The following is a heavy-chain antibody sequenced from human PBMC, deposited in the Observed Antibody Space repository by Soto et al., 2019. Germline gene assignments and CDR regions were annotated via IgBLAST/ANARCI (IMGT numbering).Heavy chain of an antibody. CDR1: GGSFSGYY. CDR3: ARSAPGHYGSGSYYSRYDY. J-gene: IGHJ4*02. CDR2: INHSGST. V-gene: IGHV4-34*01. Sequence: SETLSLTCAVYGGSFSGYYWSWIRQPPGKGLEWIGEINHSGSTNYNPPLKSRVTISVDTSKNQFSLKLSSVTAADTAVYYCARSAPGHYGSGSYYSRYDYWGQGTLVTVSS. D-gene: IGHD3-10*01.